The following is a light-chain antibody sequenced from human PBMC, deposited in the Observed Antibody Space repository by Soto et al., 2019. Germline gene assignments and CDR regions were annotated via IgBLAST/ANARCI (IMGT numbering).Light chain of an antibody. CDR1: QSISIN. CDR2: TAS. V-gene: IGKV3-11*01. CDR3: QQRSDWPWT. Sequence: EIVLTQYPDSLSVCTGVKVTVSCRASQSISINLAWYQHKPGQAPRLLMQTASSRASGVPARISGGGSGTDFTLTIISLEPEDFAVYHCQQRSDWPWTFGQGTKVDIK. J-gene: IGKJ1*01.